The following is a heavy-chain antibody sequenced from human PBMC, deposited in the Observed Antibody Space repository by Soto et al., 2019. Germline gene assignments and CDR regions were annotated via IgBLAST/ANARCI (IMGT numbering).Heavy chain of an antibody. Sequence: ASVKVSCKASGYTFTSYGISWVRQAPGQGLEWMGWISAYNGNTNYAQKLQGRVTMTTDTSTSTAYMELRSLRSDDTAVYYCARAPPYVWGSYRVNYYYYGMDVWGQGTTVTVSS. CDR2: ISAYNGNT. D-gene: IGHD3-16*02. CDR3: ARAPPYVWGSYRVNYYYYGMDV. V-gene: IGHV1-18*01. J-gene: IGHJ6*02. CDR1: GYTFTSYG.